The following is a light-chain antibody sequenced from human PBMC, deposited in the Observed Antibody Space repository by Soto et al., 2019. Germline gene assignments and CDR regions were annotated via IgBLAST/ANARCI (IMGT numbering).Light chain of an antibody. V-gene: IGKV3-11*01. CDR3: QQRTKWPVT. CDR1: QSVSEF. CDR2: DAS. J-gene: IGKJ4*01. Sequence: EVVLTQSPATLSLSPGERATLSCRASQSVSEFLAWYQQKPGQAPRLLFYDASNRATGIPARFSGSGSGTDFTLTISSLEAEDFALYYCQQRTKWPVTFGGGTKVEIK.